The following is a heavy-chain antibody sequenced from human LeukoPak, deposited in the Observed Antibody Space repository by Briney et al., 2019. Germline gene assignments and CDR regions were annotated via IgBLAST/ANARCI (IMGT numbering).Heavy chain of an antibody. CDR1: GGSISSGSYY. J-gene: IGHJ6*03. CDR2: IYTSGST. V-gene: IGHV4-61*02. CDR3: AREGFSSGYYYDYYYYMDV. Sequence: PSETLSLTCTVSGGSISSGSYYWSWIRQPAGKGLEWIGRIYTSGSTNYNPSLKSRVTISVDTSKNQFSLKLSSVTAADTAVYYCAREGFSSGYYYDYYYYMDVWGKGTTVTISS. D-gene: IGHD3-22*01.